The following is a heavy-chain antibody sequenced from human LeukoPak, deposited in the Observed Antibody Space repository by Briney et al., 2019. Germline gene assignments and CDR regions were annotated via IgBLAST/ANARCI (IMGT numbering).Heavy chain of an antibody. CDR1: RFTFSSYSMN. Sequence: GSLRLSCAASRFTFSSYSMNWVRQAPGKGLEWIGSIYYSGSTYHNPSLKSRVTISVDTSKNQFSLRLSSVTAADTAVYYCARLPTVTFFDYWGQGTLVTVSS. V-gene: IGHV4-39*01. J-gene: IGHJ4*02. CDR3: ARLPTVTFFDY. CDR2: IYYSGST. D-gene: IGHD4-17*01.